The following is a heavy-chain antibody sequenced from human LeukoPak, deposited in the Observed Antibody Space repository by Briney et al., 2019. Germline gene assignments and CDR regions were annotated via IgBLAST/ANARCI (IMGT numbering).Heavy chain of an antibody. J-gene: IGHJ6*03. D-gene: IGHD6-19*01. CDR1: GYTFTGYY. CDR2: INPNSGGT. Sequence: ASVKVPCKASGYTFTGYYMHWVRQAPGQGLEWMGWINPNSGGTNYAQKFQGRVTMTRDTSISTAYMELSRLRSDDTAVYYCARDNPIAVAGTNYYYMDVWGKGTTVTVS. CDR3: ARDNPIAVAGTNYYYMDV. V-gene: IGHV1-2*02.